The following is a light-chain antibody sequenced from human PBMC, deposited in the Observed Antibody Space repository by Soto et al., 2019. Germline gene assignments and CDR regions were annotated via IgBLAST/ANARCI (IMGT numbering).Light chain of an antibody. J-gene: IGKJ2*01. V-gene: IGKV3-20*01. CDR1: QSVSSRN. Sequence: EIVLTQSPGTVSLSPGERATLSCRASQSVSSRNLAWYRQKPGQAPSLLIFGASNRATGIPDRFSGSGSGTDFTLTISRLEPEDCPVYYWLRYGDSPPAYTFGQGTKLEIK. CDR2: GAS. CDR3: LRYGDSPPAYT.